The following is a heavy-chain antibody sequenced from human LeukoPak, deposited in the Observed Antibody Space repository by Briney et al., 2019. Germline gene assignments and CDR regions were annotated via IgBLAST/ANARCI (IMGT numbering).Heavy chain of an antibody. Sequence: SETLSLTCAVYGGSFSGYYWSWIRQPPGKGLEWIGEINHSGSTNYNPSLKSRVTISVDTPKNQFSLKLSSVTAADTAVYYCARERGYCSSTSCYPYYCYGMDVWGQGTTVTVSS. CDR1: GGSFSGYY. D-gene: IGHD2-2*01. J-gene: IGHJ6*02. V-gene: IGHV4-34*01. CDR3: ARERGYCSSTSCYPYYCYGMDV. CDR2: INHSGST.